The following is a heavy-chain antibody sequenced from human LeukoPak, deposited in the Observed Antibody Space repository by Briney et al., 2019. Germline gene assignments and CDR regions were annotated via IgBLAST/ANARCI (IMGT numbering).Heavy chain of an antibody. V-gene: IGHV3-30-3*01. Sequence: PGRSLRLSCAASGFTFSSYAMHWVRQAPGKGLEWVAVISYDGSNKYYADSVKGRFTISRDNSKNTLYLQMNSLRAEDTAVYYCARTHTVGETYYFDYWGQGTLVTVSS. CDR2: ISYDGSNK. CDR3: ARTHTVGETYYFDY. CDR1: GFTFSSYA. J-gene: IGHJ4*02. D-gene: IGHD3-16*01.